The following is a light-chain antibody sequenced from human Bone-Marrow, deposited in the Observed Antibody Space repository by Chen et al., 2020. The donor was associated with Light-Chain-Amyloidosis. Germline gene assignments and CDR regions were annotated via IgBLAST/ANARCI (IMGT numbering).Light chain of an antibody. CDR1: DLPTKY. CDR3: QSADSSGTYEVI. V-gene: IGLV3-25*03. J-gene: IGLJ2*01. Sequence: SYELTQPPSVSVSPGQTARIPCSGDDLPTKYAYWYQQKPGQAPVLVIHRDPERPSGITERFSGSSSGTTATFTISGVQAEDEADYHCQSADSSGTYEVIFGGGTKLTVL. CDR2: RDP.